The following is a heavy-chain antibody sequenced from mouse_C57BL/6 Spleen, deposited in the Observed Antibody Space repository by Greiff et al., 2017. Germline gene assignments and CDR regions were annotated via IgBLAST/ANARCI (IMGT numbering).Heavy chain of an antibody. J-gene: IGHJ4*01. D-gene: IGHD1-1*01. CDR2: INPSSGYT. Sequence: QVQLKESGAELARPGASVKMSCKASGYTFTSYTMHWVKQRPGQGLEWIGYINPSSGYTKYNQKFKDKATLTADKSSSTAYMQLSSLTSEDSAVYYCARSISHYYGSSYDYAMDYWGQGTSVTVSS. V-gene: IGHV1-4*01. CDR3: ARSISHYYGSSYDYAMDY. CDR1: GYTFTSYT.